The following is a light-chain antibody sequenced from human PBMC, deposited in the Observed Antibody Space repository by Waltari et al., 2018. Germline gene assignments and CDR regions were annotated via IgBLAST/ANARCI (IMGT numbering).Light chain of an antibody. J-gene: IGLJ3*02. CDR1: SSDVGNYNL. V-gene: IGLV2-23*01. Sequence: QSALTQPASVSGSPGQSITIPCTGTSSDVGNYNLFPWYQQYPGKAPKVMIYDDNRRPSGVSDRFSGSKSGNTASLTISGVQAEDEADYYCCSYAGSYTWVFGGGTKLTVL. CDR2: DDN. CDR3: CSYAGSYTWV.